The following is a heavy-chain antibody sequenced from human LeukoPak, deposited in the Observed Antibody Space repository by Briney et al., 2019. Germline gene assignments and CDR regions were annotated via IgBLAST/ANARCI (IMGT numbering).Heavy chain of an antibody. CDR2: IKLDGTEK. V-gene: IGHV3-7*05. CDR1: GFTFSSYW. CDR3: ASDRFYFGV. D-gene: IGHD3-16*01. Sequence: GRSLSFSCAASGFTFSSYWRHWVRQAPGKGLEWVANIKLDGTEKYYVDSVKGRITISRDNAKNSLYLQMNSLRAEDTAVYYCASDRFYFGVWGQGTLVTVSS. J-gene: IGHJ4*02.